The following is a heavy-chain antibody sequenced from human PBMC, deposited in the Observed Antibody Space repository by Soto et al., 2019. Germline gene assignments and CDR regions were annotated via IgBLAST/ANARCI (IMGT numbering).Heavy chain of an antibody. CDR3: VRDISGIAVAGRYYYYGMDV. Sequence: PSETLSLTCTVSGGSISSSSYYWGWIRQPPGKGLEWIGSIYYSGSTYYNPSLKSRVTISVDTSKNQFSLKLSSVTAADTAVYYCVRDISGIAVAGRYYYYGMDVWGQGTTVTVSS. CDR2: IYYSGST. D-gene: IGHD6-19*01. V-gene: IGHV4-39*02. J-gene: IGHJ6*02. CDR1: GGSISSSSYY.